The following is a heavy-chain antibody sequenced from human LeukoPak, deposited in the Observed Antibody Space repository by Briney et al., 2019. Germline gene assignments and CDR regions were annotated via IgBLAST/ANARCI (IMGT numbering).Heavy chain of an antibody. V-gene: IGHV1-18*01. J-gene: IGHJ4*02. Sequence: ASVKVSCKASGYTFTSYGISWVRQAPGQGLEWMGWISAYNGNTNYAQKLQGRVTMTTDTSTSTAYMELRSLRSDDTAAYYCARAEGWNYYDSSGYYYTYWGQGTLVTVSS. D-gene: IGHD3-22*01. CDR2: ISAYNGNT. CDR3: ARAEGWNYYDSSGYYYTY. CDR1: GYTFTSYG.